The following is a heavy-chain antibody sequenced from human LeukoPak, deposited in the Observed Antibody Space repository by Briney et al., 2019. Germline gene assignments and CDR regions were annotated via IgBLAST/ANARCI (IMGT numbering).Heavy chain of an antibody. Sequence: GASVKVSCKASGYTFTSYAMNRVRQAPGQGLEWIGWINTNTGNPTYAQGFTGRFVFSLDTSVSTAYLQISSLKAEDTAVYYCARDSLRYSSGWYSAYWGQGTLVTVSS. J-gene: IGHJ4*02. CDR1: GYTFTSYA. CDR2: INTNTGNP. CDR3: ARDSLRYSSGWYSAY. V-gene: IGHV7-4-1*02. D-gene: IGHD6-19*01.